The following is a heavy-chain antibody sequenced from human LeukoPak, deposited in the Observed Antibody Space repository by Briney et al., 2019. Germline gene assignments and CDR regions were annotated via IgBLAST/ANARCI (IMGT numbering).Heavy chain of an antibody. Sequence: ASVKVSCKASGYTFTGYYMHWVRQAPGQGLEWMGWINPNSGGTNYAQKFQGRVTMTRDTSISTAYMELSRLRSDDTAVYYCALLRLGELSLYDYWGQGTLVTVSS. J-gene: IGHJ4*02. D-gene: IGHD3-16*02. CDR3: ALLRLGELSLYDY. V-gene: IGHV1-2*02. CDR2: INPNSGGT. CDR1: GYTFTGYY.